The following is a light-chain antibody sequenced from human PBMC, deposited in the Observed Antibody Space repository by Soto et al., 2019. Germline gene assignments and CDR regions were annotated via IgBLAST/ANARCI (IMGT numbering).Light chain of an antibody. CDR3: QQSFITPPLT. J-gene: IGKJ4*01. CDR1: QSISTY. CDR2: GAS. Sequence: DIQMSQSPSSLSASIGDIITITCRASQSISTYLNWYQQKPGKAPKLLIYGASTLQNGVPSRFSGSGSATDYTLTITGLQPEDIATYYCQQSFITPPLTFGGGTTVE. V-gene: IGKV1-39*01.